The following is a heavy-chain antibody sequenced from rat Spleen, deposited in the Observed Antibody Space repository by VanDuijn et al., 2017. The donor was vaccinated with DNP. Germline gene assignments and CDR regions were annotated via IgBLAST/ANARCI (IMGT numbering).Heavy chain of an antibody. V-gene: IGHV3-3*01. D-gene: IGHD5-1*01. Sequence: EVQLQESGPGLVKPSQSLSLTCSVTGYSITSNHKWTWIRKFPGNELEWMGYINNAGSTNYNPSLKSRFSITRDTSKNQFFLQVNSVRNEDTATYYCAIKLGVLDDWGQGVMVTVSS. J-gene: IGHJ2*01. CDR2: INNAGST. CDR1: GYSITSNHK. CDR3: AIKLGVLDD.